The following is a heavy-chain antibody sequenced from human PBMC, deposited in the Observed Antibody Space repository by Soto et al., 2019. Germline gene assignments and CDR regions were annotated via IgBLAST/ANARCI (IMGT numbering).Heavy chain of an antibody. Sequence: QVQLVESGGGAVQPWRSLRLSCAASGFTFRTYGMHWVRQAPGKGLEWLAVISNNGINKYYADSVKGRFTISRDNSRDTLFLQMSSLRGDDTAIYYCAKVIRADSTSSNFYYYSGLDVWGQGTTVSVS. CDR2: ISNNGINK. CDR1: GFTFRTYG. CDR3: AKVIRADSTSSNFYYYSGLDV. J-gene: IGHJ6*02. V-gene: IGHV3-30*18. D-gene: IGHD6-6*01.